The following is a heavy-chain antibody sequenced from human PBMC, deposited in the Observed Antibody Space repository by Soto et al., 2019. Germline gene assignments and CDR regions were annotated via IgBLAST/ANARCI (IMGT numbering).Heavy chain of an antibody. CDR1: GGTFSSYA. J-gene: IGHJ6*02. V-gene: IGHV1-69*13. D-gene: IGHD2-2*01. CDR2: IIPIFGTA. CDR3: ARGDIVVVPADYYYYYGMDV. Sequence: SVKVSCKASGGTFSSYAISWVRQAPGQGLEWMGGIIPIFGTANYAQKFQGRVTITADGSTSTAYMELSSLRSEDTAVYYCARGDIVVVPADYYYYYGMDVWGHGTTVTVSS.